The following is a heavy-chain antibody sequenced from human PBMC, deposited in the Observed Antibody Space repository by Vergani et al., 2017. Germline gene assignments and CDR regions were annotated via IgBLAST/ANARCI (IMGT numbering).Heavy chain of an antibody. CDR1: GFTFSDYW. V-gene: IGHV3-7*01. J-gene: IGHJ4*02. Sequence: EVQLVESGGGLVQPGGSLRLSCSASGFTFSDYWLSWVRQAPGKGLEWVANINSDETKKFYVDSVEGRFTISRDNAKKSLYLQMDGLRAEDTALYYCARDRPGSSAPYFDFWGRGSLVTVSS. CDR2: INSDETKK. CDR3: ARDRPGSSAPYFDF. D-gene: IGHD6-6*01.